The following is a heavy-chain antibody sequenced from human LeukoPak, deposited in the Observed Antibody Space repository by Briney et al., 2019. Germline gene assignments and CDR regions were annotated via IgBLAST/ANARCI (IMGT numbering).Heavy chain of an antibody. CDR2: INHSGST. CDR1: GGSFSGYY. V-gene: IGHV4-34*01. D-gene: IGHD6-19*01. J-gene: IGHJ1*01. CDR3: ARGTSSGWSSKYFQH. Sequence: SETLSLTCAVYGGSFSGYYWSWIRQPPGKGLEWIGEINHSGSTNYNPSLKSRVTISVDTSKNQCSLKLSSVTAADTAVYYCARGTSSGWSSKYFQHWGQGTLVTVSS.